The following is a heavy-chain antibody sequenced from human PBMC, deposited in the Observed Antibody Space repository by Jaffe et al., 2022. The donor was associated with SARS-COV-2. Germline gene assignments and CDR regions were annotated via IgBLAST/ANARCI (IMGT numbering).Heavy chain of an antibody. Sequence: QVQLQESGPGLVKPSETLSLTCTVSGGSISSYYWSWIRQPAGKGLEWIGRIYTSGSTNYNPSLKSRVTMSVDTSKNQFSLKLSSVTAADTAVYYCARGTYYYDSSGYYYNYYYYGMDVWGQGTTVTVSS. CDR2: IYTSGST. J-gene: IGHJ6*02. CDR1: GGSISSYY. D-gene: IGHD3-22*01. V-gene: IGHV4-4*07. CDR3: ARGTYYYDSSGYYYNYYYYGMDV.